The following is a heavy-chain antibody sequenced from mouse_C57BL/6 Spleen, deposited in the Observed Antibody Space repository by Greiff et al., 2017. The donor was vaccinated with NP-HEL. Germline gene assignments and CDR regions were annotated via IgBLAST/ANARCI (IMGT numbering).Heavy chain of an antibody. CDR1: GFTFTDYY. Sequence: EVKLQESGGGLVQPGGSLSLSCAASGFTFTDYYMSWVRQPPGKALEWLGFIRHKANGYTTEYSASVKGRLTISRDTSQSILNLQMNASRAEIRATRYCARWEDDDETVYYAKDCWGQGTSVTVSS. D-gene: IGHD2-4*01. CDR3: ARWEDDDETVYYAKDC. V-gene: IGHV7-3*01. J-gene: IGHJ4*01. CDR2: IRHKANGYTT.